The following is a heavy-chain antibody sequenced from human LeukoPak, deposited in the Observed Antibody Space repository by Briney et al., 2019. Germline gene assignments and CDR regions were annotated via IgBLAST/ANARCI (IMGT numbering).Heavy chain of an antibody. CDR1: GGSISSGDYY. CDR2: IYYSGST. V-gene: IGHV4-30-4*01. Sequence: SETLSLTCTVSGGSISSGDYYWSWIRQPPGKGLEWIGYIYYSGSTYYNPSLKSRVTISVDTSKNQFSLKLSSVTAADPAVYYCARVDENKQSGGMDVWGQGTTVTVSS. D-gene: IGHD1/OR15-1a*01. J-gene: IGHJ6*02. CDR3: ARVDENKQSGGMDV.